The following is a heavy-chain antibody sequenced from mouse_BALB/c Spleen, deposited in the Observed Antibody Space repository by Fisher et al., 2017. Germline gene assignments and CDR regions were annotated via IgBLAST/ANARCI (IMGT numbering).Heavy chain of an antibody. V-gene: IGHV5-17*02. Sequence: RFTISRDNPKNTLFLQMTSLRSEDTAMYYCARDRSYYAMDYWGQGTSVTVSS. CDR3: ARDRSYYAMDY. J-gene: IGHJ4*01.